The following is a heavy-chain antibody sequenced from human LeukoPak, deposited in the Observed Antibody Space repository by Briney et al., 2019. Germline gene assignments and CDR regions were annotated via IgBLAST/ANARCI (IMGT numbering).Heavy chain of an antibody. V-gene: IGHV4-4*07. D-gene: IGHD6-13*01. Sequence: SKTLSLTCTVSGVSISSYYWCWILQPAGKGLEWIGRIYTSGSTNYNPSLKSRVTMSVDTSKNQFSLKLSSVTAADTAVYHCARDYSSSLYYFDYWGQGTLVTVSS. CDR2: IYTSGST. J-gene: IGHJ4*02. CDR1: GVSISSYY. CDR3: ARDYSSSLYYFDY.